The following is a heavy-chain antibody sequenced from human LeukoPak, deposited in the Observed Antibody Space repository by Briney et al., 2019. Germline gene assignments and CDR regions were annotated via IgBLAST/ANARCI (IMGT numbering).Heavy chain of an antibody. D-gene: IGHD2-2*01. CDR3: AKDVPAAYFDY. J-gene: IGHJ4*02. Sequence: GGSLRLSCAASGPTFSSYGMHWVRQAPDKGLEWVAFIRSDGSTKYYADSVKGRFTISRDNSKNTLYLQMNSLRAEDTAVYYCAKDVPAAYFDYWGQGTLVTVSS. CDR2: IRSDGSTK. CDR1: GPTFSSYG. V-gene: IGHV3-30*02.